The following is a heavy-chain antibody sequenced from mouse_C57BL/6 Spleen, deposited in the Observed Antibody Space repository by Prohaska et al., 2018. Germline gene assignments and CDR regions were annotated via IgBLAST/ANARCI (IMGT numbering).Heavy chain of an antibody. Sequence: RTGQGLEWIGEIYPSSGNTYYNEKFKGKATLTADKSSSTAYMELRSLTSEDSAVYFCARTGDSSFAYWGQGTLVTVSA. V-gene: IGHV1-81*01. D-gene: IGHD3-3*01. J-gene: IGHJ3*01. CDR2: IYPSSGNT. CDR3: ARTGDSSFAY.